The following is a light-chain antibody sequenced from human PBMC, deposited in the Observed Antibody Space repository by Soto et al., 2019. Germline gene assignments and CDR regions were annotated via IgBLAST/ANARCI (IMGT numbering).Light chain of an antibody. J-gene: IGKJ1*01. CDR3: QHTFNSPPWT. CDR2: GAS. Sequence: DIHMTQSPSSLSASAVDTVTITCRASQNIDMYLNWYQQKPGKAPRVLISGASNLQSGVPSRFSGSGSGTDFTLTISSLQSEDFASYFCQHTFNSPPWTFGQGTKVDIK. V-gene: IGKV1-39*01. CDR1: QNIDMY.